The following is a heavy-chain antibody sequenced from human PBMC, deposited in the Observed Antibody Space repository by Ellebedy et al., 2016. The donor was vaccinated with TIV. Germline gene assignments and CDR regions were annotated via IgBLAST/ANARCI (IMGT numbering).Heavy chain of an antibody. J-gene: IGHJ3*02. V-gene: IGHV4-59*01. Sequence: MPSETLSLTCIVSGDSISSSHWSWIRQPPGKGLEWIAYIYYRGSTNYNPSLTSRVTISVDTSKNHFSLKLRSVTTADTAVYYCARDPGGVVGGTFDIWGQGTMVTVSS. CDR2: IYYRGST. CDR1: GDSISSSH. D-gene: IGHD1-26*01. CDR3: ARDPGGVVGGTFDI.